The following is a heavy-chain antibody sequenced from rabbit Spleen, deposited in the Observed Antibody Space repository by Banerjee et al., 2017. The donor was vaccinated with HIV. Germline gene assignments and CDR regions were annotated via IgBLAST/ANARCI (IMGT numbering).Heavy chain of an antibody. J-gene: IGHJ4*01. CDR1: GFSFSSSYY. Sequence: QEQLVESGGGLVQPEGSLTLTCTASGFSFSSSYYMCWVRQAPGKGLEWIGCIYTGSSGSTYYASWAKGRFTISKTSSTTVTLQMTSLTAADTATYFCARYFGGGYYAEFKLWGPGTLVTVS. CDR2: IYTGSSGST. D-gene: IGHD1-1*01. V-gene: IGHV1S45*01. CDR3: ARYFGGGYYAEFKL.